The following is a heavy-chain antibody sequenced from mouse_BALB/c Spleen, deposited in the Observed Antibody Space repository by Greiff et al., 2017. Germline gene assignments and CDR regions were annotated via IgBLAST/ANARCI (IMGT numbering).Heavy chain of an antibody. CDR1: GYTFTSYW. CDR2: IYPSDSYT. J-gene: IGHJ3*01. Sequence: QVQLQQPGAELVRPGASVKLSCKASGYTFTSYWINWVKQRPGQGLEWIGNIYPSDSYTNYNQKFKDKATLTVDKSSSTAYMQLSSPTSEDSAVYYCTSENGLAWFAYWGQGTLVTVSA. V-gene: IGHV1-69*02. D-gene: IGHD6-1*01. CDR3: TSENGLAWFAY.